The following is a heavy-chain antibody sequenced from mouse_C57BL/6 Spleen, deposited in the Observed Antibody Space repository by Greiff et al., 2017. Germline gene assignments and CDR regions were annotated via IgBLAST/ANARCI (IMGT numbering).Heavy chain of an antibody. Sequence: VQLQQPGAELVRPGTSVKLSCKASGYTFTSYWMHWVKQRPGQGLEWIGVIDPSDSYTNYNQKFKGKATLTVDTSSSTAYMQLSSLTSEDSAVYYCARTLNWDYFDYWGQGTTLTVSS. CDR3: ARTLNWDYFDY. V-gene: IGHV1-59*01. D-gene: IGHD4-1*01. J-gene: IGHJ2*01. CDR2: IDPSDSYT. CDR1: GYTFTSYW.